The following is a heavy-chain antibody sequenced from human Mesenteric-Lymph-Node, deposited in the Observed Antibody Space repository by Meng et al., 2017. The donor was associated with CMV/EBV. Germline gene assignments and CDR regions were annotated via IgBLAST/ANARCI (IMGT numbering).Heavy chain of an antibody. CDR1: GFTFSSYA. D-gene: IGHD6-6*01. CDR2: ISYDGSNK. CDR3: ARLAARPFDY. Sequence: GESLKISCAASGFTFSSYAMHWVRQAPGKGLEWVAIISYDGSNKYYADSVKGRFTISRDNSKNTLYLQMNSLRAEDTAVHYCARLAARPFDYWGQGTLVTVSS. V-gene: IGHV3-30*04. J-gene: IGHJ4*02.